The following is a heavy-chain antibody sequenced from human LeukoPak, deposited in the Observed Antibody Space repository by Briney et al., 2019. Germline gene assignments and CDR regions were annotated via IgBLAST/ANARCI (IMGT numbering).Heavy chain of an antibody. Sequence: SETLSLTCAVYGGSFSGYYWSWIRQPQGKGLEWIGEINHSGSTNYNPSLKSRVTISVDTSKNQFSLKLSSVTAADTAVYYCARGLRQDRYCSGGSCYTFDPWGQGTLVTVSS. CDR2: INHSGST. J-gene: IGHJ5*02. CDR1: GGSFSGYY. CDR3: ARGLRQDRYCSGGSCYTFDP. V-gene: IGHV4-34*01. D-gene: IGHD2-15*01.